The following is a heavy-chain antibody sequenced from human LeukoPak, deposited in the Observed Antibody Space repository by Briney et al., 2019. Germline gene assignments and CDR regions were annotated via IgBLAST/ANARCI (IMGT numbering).Heavy chain of an antibody. CDR2: IGTAGDT. CDR1: GFTFDDYA. Sequence: PGGSLRLSCAASGFTFDDYAMHWVRQAPGKGLEWVSAIGTAGDTYYPGSVKGRFTISRENAKNSLYLQMNSLRAGDTAVYYCARGHYGSSGYSHFDYWGQGTLVTVSS. D-gene: IGHD3-22*01. V-gene: IGHV3-13*01. J-gene: IGHJ4*02. CDR3: ARGHYGSSGYSHFDY.